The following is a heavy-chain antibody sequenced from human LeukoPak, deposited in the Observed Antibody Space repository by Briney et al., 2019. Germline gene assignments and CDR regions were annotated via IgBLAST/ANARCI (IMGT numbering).Heavy chain of an antibody. J-gene: IGHJ4*02. CDR2: INPSDGST. CDR3: ARAPRNSSTMLDY. D-gene: IGHD6-13*01. V-gene: IGHV1-46*01. CDR1: GYTFSSYW. Sequence: GASVTVSCTASGYTFSSYWIQWVRQAPGQGLEWMGLINPSDGSTAYAHTFQGRVTVTRDTSTSTVYMDLRSLRSEDSAVYYCARAPRNSSTMLDYWGQGTLVTVSS.